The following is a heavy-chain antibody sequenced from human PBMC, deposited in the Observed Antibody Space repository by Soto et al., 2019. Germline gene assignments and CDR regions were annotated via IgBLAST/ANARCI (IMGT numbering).Heavy chain of an antibody. Sequence: GASVKVSFKASGYTFTSYGISWLREAPGQGLEWMGWISAYNGNTNYAQKLQGRVTMTTDTSTSTAYMELRSLRSDDTAVYYCARDEMVVVTAILDYWGQGTLVTVSS. D-gene: IGHD2-21*02. CDR1: GYTFTSYG. J-gene: IGHJ4*02. CDR2: ISAYNGNT. CDR3: ARDEMVVVTAILDY. V-gene: IGHV1-18*04.